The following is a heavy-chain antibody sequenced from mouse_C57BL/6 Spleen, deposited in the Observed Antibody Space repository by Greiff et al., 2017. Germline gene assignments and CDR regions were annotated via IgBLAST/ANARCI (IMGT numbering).Heavy chain of an antibody. D-gene: IGHD3-1*01. Sequence: QVQLQQSGAELMKPGASVKLSCKATGYTFTGYWIAWVKQRPGHGLEWIGEILPGRGSTNYNEKFKGKATFTAEQSSNTAYMQISSLTTEDSAIYYCARRGYGFAYGGQGTLVTVSA. J-gene: IGHJ3*01. V-gene: IGHV1-9*01. CDR3: ARRGYGFAY. CDR1: GYTFTGYW. CDR2: ILPGRGST.